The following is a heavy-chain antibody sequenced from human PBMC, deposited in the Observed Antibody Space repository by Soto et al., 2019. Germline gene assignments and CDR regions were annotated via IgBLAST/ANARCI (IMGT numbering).Heavy chain of an antibody. Sequence: ASVKVSCKVSGYTLTELSMHWVRQAPRKGLEWMGGFDPEDGETIYAQKFQGRVTMTEDTSTDTAYMELSSLRSEDTAVYYCATEGRGIVVPAARSCYYYYYYMDVWGKGTTVTVSS. CDR2: FDPEDGET. J-gene: IGHJ6*03. CDR1: GYTLTELS. V-gene: IGHV1-24*01. CDR3: ATEGRGIVVPAARSCYYYYYYMDV. D-gene: IGHD2-2*01.